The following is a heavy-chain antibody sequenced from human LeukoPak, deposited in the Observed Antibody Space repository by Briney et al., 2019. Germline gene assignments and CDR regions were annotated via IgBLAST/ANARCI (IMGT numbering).Heavy chain of an antibody. CDR3: ANFRYNWNDGGL. J-gene: IGHJ4*02. D-gene: IGHD1-20*01. CDR2: ISGSGGST. Sequence: PGGSLRLSCAASGLTFSSYAMSWVRQAPGKGLEWVSAISGSGGSTYYADSVKGRFTISRDNSKNTLYLQMNSLRAEDTAVYYCANFRYNWNDGGLWGQGTLVTVSS. CDR1: GLTFSSYA. V-gene: IGHV3-23*01.